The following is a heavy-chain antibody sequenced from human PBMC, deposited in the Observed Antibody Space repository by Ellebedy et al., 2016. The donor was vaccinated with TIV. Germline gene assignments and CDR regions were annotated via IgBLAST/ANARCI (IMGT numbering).Heavy chain of an antibody. D-gene: IGHD6-6*01. CDR2: INHSGST. V-gene: IGHV4-34*01. CDR3: AKSLHYSSSSFFDF. J-gene: IGHJ4*02. CDR1: GGSFTGYY. Sequence: GSLRLXXAVYGGSFTGYYWTWIRQPPGKGLEWIGEINHSGSTNYNPSLKSRVTLSVDTSKNQFSLKLSSVTAADTAVYYCAKSLHYSSSSFFDFWGQGTLVTVSS.